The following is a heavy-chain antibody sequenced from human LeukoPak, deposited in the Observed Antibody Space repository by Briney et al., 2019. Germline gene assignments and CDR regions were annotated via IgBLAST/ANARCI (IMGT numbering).Heavy chain of an antibody. J-gene: IGHJ4*02. CDR1: GGSFSGYY. V-gene: IGHV4-34*01. D-gene: IGHD2-2*01. CDR3: ARGGGIVVVPAAVCFDY. Sequence: SETLSLTCAVYGGSFSGYYWSWIRQPPGKGLECIGEINHSGSTNYNPSLKSRVTISVDTSKNQFSLKLSSVTAADTAVYYCARGGGIVVVPAAVCFDYWGQGTLVTVSS. CDR2: INHSGST.